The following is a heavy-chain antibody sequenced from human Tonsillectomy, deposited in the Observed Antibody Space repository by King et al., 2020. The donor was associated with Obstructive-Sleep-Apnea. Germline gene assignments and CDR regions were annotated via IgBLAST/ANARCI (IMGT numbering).Heavy chain of an antibody. CDR1: GFTFSSYA. Sequence: QLVQSGGGLVQRGGSLRLSCAASGFTFSSYAMSWVRQAPGKGLEWVSAISNSGGSTYYADSVKGRFTISRDNSKNTLYLQMNSLRAEDTAVYYWAKHNYYSVWGSSFSSWGQGTLVPVSS. CDR3: AKHNYYSVWGSSFSS. V-gene: IGHV3-23*04. D-gene: IGHD3-16*01. J-gene: IGHJ5*02. CDR2: ISNSGGST.